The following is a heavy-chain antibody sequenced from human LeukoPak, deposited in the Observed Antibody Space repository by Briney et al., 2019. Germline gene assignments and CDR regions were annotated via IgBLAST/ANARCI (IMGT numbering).Heavy chain of an antibody. CDR3: AGSEINDYSRY. CDR2: ISSSGST. CDR1: GYTISSGDYY. Sequence: SVTLSFTCTVSGYTISSGDYYWSWIRQPAGKRLEWIGSISSSGSTHYNPSLKSRATISVETSKNRFSLKLSSVTAADTAVYYCAGSEINDYSRYWGQGILVVVSS. J-gene: IGHJ4*02. D-gene: IGHD4-11*01. V-gene: IGHV4-61*02.